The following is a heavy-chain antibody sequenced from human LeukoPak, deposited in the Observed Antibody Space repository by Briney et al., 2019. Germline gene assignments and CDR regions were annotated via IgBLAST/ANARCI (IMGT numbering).Heavy chain of an antibody. D-gene: IGHD6-19*01. CDR2: INHSGST. V-gene: IGHV4-34*01. CDR1: GGSFSGYY. CDR3: ARGEIAVAGPFDY. Sequence: SETLSLTCAVYGGSFSGYYWSWIRQPPGKGLEWIGEINHSGSTNYNSSLKSRVTISVDTSKNQFSLKLSSVTAADTAVYYCARGEIAVAGPFDYWGQGTLVTVSS. J-gene: IGHJ4*02.